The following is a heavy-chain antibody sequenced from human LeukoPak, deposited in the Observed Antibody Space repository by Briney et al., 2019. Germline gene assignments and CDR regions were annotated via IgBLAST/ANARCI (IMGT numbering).Heavy chain of an antibody. V-gene: IGHV3-21*01. D-gene: IGHD6-6*01. CDR3: ARDQVVYSSSSPLDY. CDR1: GFTFSSYS. Sequence: GGSLRLSCAASGFTFSSYSMNWVRQAPGKGLEWVSSISSSSSYIYYADSVKGRFTISRDNAKNSLYLQMNSLRAEDTAVYYCARDQVVYSSSSPLDYWGQGTLVTVSS. CDR2: ISSSSSYI. J-gene: IGHJ4*02.